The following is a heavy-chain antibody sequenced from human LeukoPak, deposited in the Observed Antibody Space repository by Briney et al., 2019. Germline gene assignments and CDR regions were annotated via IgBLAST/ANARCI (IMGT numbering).Heavy chain of an antibody. CDR3: ARGTPAGY. V-gene: IGHV3-48*02. D-gene: IGHD2-2*01. J-gene: IGHJ4*02. CDR2: ISGSGGTM. CDR1: GFTFNSYS. Sequence: GGSLRLSCEASGFTFNSYSMNWVRQAPGKGLEWVSYISGSGGTMYYADSVKGRFTISRDNAKNSLYLQMNSLRDEDTAVYYCARGTPAGYWGQGTLVTVSS.